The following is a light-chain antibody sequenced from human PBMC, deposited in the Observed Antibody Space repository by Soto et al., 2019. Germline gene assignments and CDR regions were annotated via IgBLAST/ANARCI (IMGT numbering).Light chain of an antibody. CDR2: VNTDGSH. J-gene: IGLJ2*01. V-gene: IGLV4-69*01. CDR1: SGHSSYA. Sequence: QPVLTQSPSASASLGASVKLTCTLSSGHSSYAIAWHQQHPEKGPRYLMKVNTDGSHNKGDGIPDRFSGSSSGAERYLTISSLHSEDEADYYCQTWGAGFSVVFGGGTKLTVL. CDR3: QTWGAGFSVV.